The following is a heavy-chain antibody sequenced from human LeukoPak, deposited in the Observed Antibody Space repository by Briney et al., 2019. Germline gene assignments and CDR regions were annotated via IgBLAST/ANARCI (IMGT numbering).Heavy chain of an antibody. Sequence: SETLSLTCAVYGGSFSGYYWSWIRQPPGKGLEWIGEINHSGSTNYNPSLKTRVTISVDTSKNQFSLKLSSVTAADTAVSYYARGVSVTWGYYYYYYYMDVWGKGTTVTVSS. CDR1: GGSFSGYY. J-gene: IGHJ6*03. CDR3: ARGVSVTWGYYYYYYYMDV. D-gene: IGHD4-23*01. CDR2: INHSGST. V-gene: IGHV4-34*01.